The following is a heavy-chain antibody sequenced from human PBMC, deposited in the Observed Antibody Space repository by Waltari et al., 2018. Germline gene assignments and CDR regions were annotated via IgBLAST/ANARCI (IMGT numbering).Heavy chain of an antibody. CDR2: IIPIFGTA. J-gene: IGHJ3*02. CDR1: GGTFSSYA. CDR3: ARGGHIVATMDDAFDI. Sequence: QVQLVQSGAEVKKPGSSVKVSCKASGGTFSSYAISWVRQAPGQGLEWKGGIIPIFGTANYAQKFQGRDTITTDESTSTAYMELSSLRSEDTAVYYCARGGHIVATMDDAFDIWGQGTMVTVSS. V-gene: IGHV1-69*05. D-gene: IGHD5-12*01.